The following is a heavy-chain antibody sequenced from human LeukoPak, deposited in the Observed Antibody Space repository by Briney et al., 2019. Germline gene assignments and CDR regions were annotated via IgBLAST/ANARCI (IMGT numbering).Heavy chain of an antibody. D-gene: IGHD3-16*01. Sequence: PSETLSLTCAVYGGSFSGYYWSWIRQPPRKGLEWIGYIYYSGSTNYNPSLKSRVTISVDTSKNQFSLKLSSVTAADTAVYYCAEVGEDYRGQGTLVTVSS. CDR3: AEVGEDY. CDR2: IYYSGST. V-gene: IGHV4-59*01. J-gene: IGHJ4*02. CDR1: GGSFSGYY.